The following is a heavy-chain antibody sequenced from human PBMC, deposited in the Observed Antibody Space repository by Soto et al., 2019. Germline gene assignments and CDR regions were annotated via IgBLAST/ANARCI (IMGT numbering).Heavy chain of an antibody. V-gene: IGHV6-1*01. J-gene: IGHJ6*02. CDR2: TYYRSKWYN. CDR1: GDSVSGNSAA. D-gene: IGHD1-26*01. CDR3: AKNWAVGGTTAGMDV. Sequence: SQTLSLTCAISGDSVSGNSAAWNWIRQSPSRGLEWLGRTYYRSKWYNDYRVSVKSRMTINADTSKNQVSLQLKSVTPEDTAVYYCAKNWAVGGTTAGMDVWGQGTTVTVSS.